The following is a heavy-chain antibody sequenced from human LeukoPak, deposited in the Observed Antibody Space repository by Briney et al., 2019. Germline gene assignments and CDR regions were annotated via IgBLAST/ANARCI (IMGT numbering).Heavy chain of an antibody. CDR2: IYYTGRT. J-gene: IGHJ5*02. D-gene: IGHD1-1*01. Sequence: SSETLSLTCTVSGGPISSSSHSWGWIRQPPGKGLEWTGTIYYTGRTYYNPSLESRLTISVDTSKNQFSLKLTSVTAADTAIYYCAQSLGSGNWIGNWFDPWGQGTLVTVSS. CDR1: GGPISSSSHS. CDR3: AQSLGSGNWIGNWFDP. V-gene: IGHV4-39*01.